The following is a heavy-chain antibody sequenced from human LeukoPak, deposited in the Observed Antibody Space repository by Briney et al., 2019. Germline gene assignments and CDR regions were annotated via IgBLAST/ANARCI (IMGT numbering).Heavy chain of an antibody. Sequence: ASVKVSCKASGYTFTSYYMHWVRQAPGQGLEWMGIINPSGGSTSYAQKLQGRVTMTRHTSTSTVYMELSSLRSEDTAVYYCSSGGYCSSTSCYGFAFDIWGQGTMVTVSS. J-gene: IGHJ3*02. D-gene: IGHD2-2*01. V-gene: IGHV1-46*03. CDR2: INPSGGST. CDR3: SSGGYCSSTSCYGFAFDI. CDR1: GYTFTSYY.